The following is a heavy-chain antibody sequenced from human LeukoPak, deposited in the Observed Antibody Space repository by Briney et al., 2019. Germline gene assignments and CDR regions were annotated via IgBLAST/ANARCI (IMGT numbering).Heavy chain of an antibody. CDR2: IYYSGST. V-gene: IGHV4-59*08. CDR1: GGSISSYY. J-gene: IGHJ3*02. Sequence: PSETLSLTCTVSGGSISSYYWSWIRQPPGKGLEWIGHIYYSGSTNYNPSLKSRVTISVDTSKNQFSLKLSSVTAADTAVYYCARLRYYGGSAAFDIWGQGTMVTVSS. D-gene: IGHD3-10*01. CDR3: ARLRYYGGSAAFDI.